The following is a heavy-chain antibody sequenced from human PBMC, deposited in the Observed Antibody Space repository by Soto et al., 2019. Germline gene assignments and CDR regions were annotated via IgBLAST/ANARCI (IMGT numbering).Heavy chain of an antibody. Sequence: EVQLLESGGGLVQPGGSLRLSCAASGFAFSTFSMSWVRQTPDKGLEWVSSIRGAGDKTFFAEFVKGRFTISRDNSDDILFLEMNRLRVADTAVYYCASEGLGPKGDFDSWGQGTLVTVSS. CDR2: IRGAGDKT. J-gene: IGHJ4*02. V-gene: IGHV3-23*01. CDR3: ASEGLGPKGDFDS. CDR1: GFAFSTFS.